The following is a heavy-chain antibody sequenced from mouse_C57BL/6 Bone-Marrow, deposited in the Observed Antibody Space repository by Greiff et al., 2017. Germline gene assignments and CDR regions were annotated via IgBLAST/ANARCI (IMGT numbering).Heavy chain of an antibody. D-gene: IGHD1-1*01. J-gene: IGHJ2*01. CDR1: GYTFTSYD. Sequence: QVQLQQSGPELVKPGASVKLSCKASGYTFTSYDINWVKQRPGQGLEWIGWIYPRAGSTKYNEKFKGKATLTVDTSSSTAYMELHSLTSEDSAVYFCARRVYYAHFDYWGQGTTLTVSS. CDR3: ARRVYYAHFDY. V-gene: IGHV1-85*01. CDR2: IYPRAGST.